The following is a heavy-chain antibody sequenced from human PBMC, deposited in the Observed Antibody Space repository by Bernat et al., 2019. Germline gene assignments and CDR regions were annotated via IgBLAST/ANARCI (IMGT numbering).Heavy chain of an antibody. J-gene: IGHJ4*02. Sequence: QVQLQQWGAGLLKPSETLCLTCAVYGGSFSGYYWVWIRQPRGKGLEWIGEINHRRSTNYNPSLKRRVTISVDTSKNQFSLKLSSVTAADTAVYYCARVATPEQQLGVIDYWGQGTVVTDSS. CDR3: ARVATPEQQLGVIDY. D-gene: IGHD6-13*01. CDR2: INHRRST. V-gene: IGHV4-34*01. CDR1: GGSFSGYY.